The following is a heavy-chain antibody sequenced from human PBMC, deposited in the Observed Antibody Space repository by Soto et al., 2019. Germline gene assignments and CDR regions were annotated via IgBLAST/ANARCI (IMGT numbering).Heavy chain of an antibody. J-gene: IGHJ4*02. CDR3: ARAAAADY. Sequence: SSETLSLTCSISGGSIRSYYWSWIRQPPGKGLEWIGYIYHDGNTIYNPSLQSRVTISIDTSNNQFSLKLRSVTAADTAVYYCARAAAADYWGQGTLVTVSS. V-gene: IGHV4-59*01. CDR2: IYHDGNT. CDR1: GGSIRSYY. D-gene: IGHD6-13*01.